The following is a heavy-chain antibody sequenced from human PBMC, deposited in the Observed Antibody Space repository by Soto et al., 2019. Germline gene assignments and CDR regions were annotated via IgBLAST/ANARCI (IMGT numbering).Heavy chain of an antibody. Sequence: QVQLQESGPGLVKPSDTLSLICTVSGASITSSSYLWGWIRQPPGRGLESIGSIYYSGHTYYNPSLDSRVTISMDTSKNRFSLRLSSLAAADTAVYYWARLTYIYCSGSYPWFDPWGLGILVTVSS. J-gene: IGHJ5*02. CDR1: GASITSSSYL. D-gene: IGHD3-10*01. CDR3: ARLTYIYCSGSYPWFDP. V-gene: IGHV4-39*01. CDR2: IYYSGHT.